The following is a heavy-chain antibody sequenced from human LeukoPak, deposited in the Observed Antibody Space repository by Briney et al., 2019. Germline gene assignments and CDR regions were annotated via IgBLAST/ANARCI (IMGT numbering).Heavy chain of an antibody. CDR2: IFYTGTT. CDR1: GGSISISGYY. Sequence: PSETLSLTCTVSGGSISISGYYWAWIRQPPGKGPEWIGSIFYTGTTYYNPSLRSRVTISVDTSKNQFSLKLSSVTAADTAVYYCARGWSREWEPGYYMDVWGKGTTVTISS. D-gene: IGHD1-26*01. V-gene: IGHV4-39*07. J-gene: IGHJ6*03. CDR3: ARGWSREWEPGYYMDV.